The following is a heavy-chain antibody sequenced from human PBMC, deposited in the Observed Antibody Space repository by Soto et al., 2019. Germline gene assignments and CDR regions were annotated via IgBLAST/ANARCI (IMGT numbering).Heavy chain of an antibody. J-gene: IGHJ4*02. D-gene: IGHD6-6*01. CDR3: ARGKQIGQYYFDS. Sequence: GASVEVSCKASGYSFTSNHMHWLRQAPGQGLEWLGIINPNDGSTIYLDKFQGRVTMTRDTSTSTLYMELSGLTSGDTAVYYCARGKQIGQYYFDSWGQGTLVTVSS. CDR2: INPNDGST. CDR1: GYSFTSNH. V-gene: IGHV1-46*01.